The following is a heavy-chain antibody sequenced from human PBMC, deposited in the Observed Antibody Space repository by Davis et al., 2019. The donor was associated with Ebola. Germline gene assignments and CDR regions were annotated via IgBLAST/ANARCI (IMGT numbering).Heavy chain of an antibody. Sequence: PSETLSLTCTVSGGSISSSSSYWGWIRQPPGKGLEWIGSLYYSGSTNYNPSLKSRVTISVDTSKNQFSLKLSSVTAADTAVYYCARYSSGWFLNWFDPWGQGTLVTVSS. J-gene: IGHJ5*02. V-gene: IGHV4-39*07. CDR1: GGSISSSSSY. D-gene: IGHD6-19*01. CDR2: LYYSGST. CDR3: ARYSSGWFLNWFDP.